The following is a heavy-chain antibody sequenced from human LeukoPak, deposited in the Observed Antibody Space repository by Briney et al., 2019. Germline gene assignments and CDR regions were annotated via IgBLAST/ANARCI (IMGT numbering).Heavy chain of an antibody. Sequence: ATVKISCKVSGYTFTDYYMHWVRQAPGQGLEWMGRINPNSGGTNYAQKFQGRVTMTRDTSISTAYMELSRLRSDDTAVYYCARDPAGWYYDSSGYSEDYWGQGTLVTVSS. CDR1: GYTFTDYY. V-gene: IGHV1-2*06. D-gene: IGHD3-22*01. J-gene: IGHJ4*02. CDR3: ARDPAGWYYDSSGYSEDY. CDR2: INPNSGGT.